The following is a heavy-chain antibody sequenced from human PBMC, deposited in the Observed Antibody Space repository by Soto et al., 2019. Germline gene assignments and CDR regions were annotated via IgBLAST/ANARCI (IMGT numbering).Heavy chain of an antibody. Sequence: GGSLRLSCAGSGFTFGDSYRSWIRQAPGKGLEWLSYISPGSRYPAYADSVKGRFTISRDNAKRSLYLQMMSLTAEDTAIYYCVRGGGGGLFDPWGQGTMVTVSS. V-gene: IGHV3-11*06. CDR3: VRGGGGGLFDP. J-gene: IGHJ5*02. CDR2: ISPGSRYP. CDR1: GFTFGDSY. D-gene: IGHD2-15*01.